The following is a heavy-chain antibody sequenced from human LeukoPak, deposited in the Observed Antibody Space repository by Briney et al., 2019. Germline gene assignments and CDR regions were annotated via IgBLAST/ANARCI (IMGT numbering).Heavy chain of an antibody. V-gene: IGHV3-30*02. D-gene: IGHD2-15*01. CDR1: GFTFSSYG. CDR3: AKGRGGGDY. J-gene: IGHJ4*02. Sequence: PGGSLRLSCAASGFTFSSYGMHWVRQAPGKGLEWVAFIRHDGSNKYYADSVKGRFIISRDTSKNTLYLQMNSLRPEDTAVYYCAKGRGGGDYWGQGTLVTVSS. CDR2: IRHDGSNK.